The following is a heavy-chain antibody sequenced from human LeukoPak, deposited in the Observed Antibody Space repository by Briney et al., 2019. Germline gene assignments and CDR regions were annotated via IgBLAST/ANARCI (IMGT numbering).Heavy chain of an antibody. D-gene: IGHD4-11*01. CDR2: FNPYNGNT. CDR1: GYTFSSFG. J-gene: IGHJ4*01. Sequence: GASVKVSCKASGYTFSSFGISWVRQAPGQGLEWMGWFNPYNGNTKYAQKLQGRVTMTTDTSTRTAYMELRSLRSDDTAVYYCAREIYSRFCYWGHGVLVS. V-gene: IGHV1-18*01. CDR3: AREIYSRFCY.